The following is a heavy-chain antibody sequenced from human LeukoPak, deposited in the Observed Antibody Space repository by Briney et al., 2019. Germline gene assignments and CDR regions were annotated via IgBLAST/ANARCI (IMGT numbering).Heavy chain of an antibody. V-gene: IGHV3-21*01. CDR1: GFTVSSNY. CDR3: ARDYFWEQYYSDY. J-gene: IGHJ4*02. CDR2: ISSITSFI. Sequence: GGSLRLSCAASGFTVSSNYMSWVRQAPGKGLEWVSSISSITSFINYADSVKGRFTISRDNAKNSLYLQMNSLRAEDTAVYYCARDYFWEQYYSDYWGQGTRVTVSS. D-gene: IGHD3-16*01.